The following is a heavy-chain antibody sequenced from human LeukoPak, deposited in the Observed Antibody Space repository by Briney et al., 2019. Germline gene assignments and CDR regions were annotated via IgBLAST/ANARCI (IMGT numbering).Heavy chain of an antibody. CDR1: GYTFTSYG. J-gene: IGHJ4*02. V-gene: IGHV1-18*01. Sequence: LEASVKVSCKASGYTFTSYGISWVRQAPGQGLEWMGWISAYNGNTNYAQKFQGRVTMTRDTSISTAYMELSRLRSDDTAVYYCARGPNLRYFDWLLPLPFDYWGQGTLVTVSS. CDR2: ISAYNGNT. D-gene: IGHD3-9*01. CDR3: ARGPNLRYFDWLLPLPFDY.